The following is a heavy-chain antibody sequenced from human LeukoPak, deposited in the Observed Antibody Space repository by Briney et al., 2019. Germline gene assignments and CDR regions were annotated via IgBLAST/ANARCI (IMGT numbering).Heavy chain of an antibody. Sequence: GGSLRLSCAASGFTVSSNYMSWVRQAPGKGLEWVSVIYSGGSTYYADSVKGRFTISRDNSKNTLYLQMNSLRAEDTAVYYCARDKSGEVASWYFDLWGRGTLVTVSS. J-gene: IGHJ2*01. V-gene: IGHV3-66*01. D-gene: IGHD2-15*01. CDR3: ARDKSGEVASWYFDL. CDR1: GFTVSSNY. CDR2: IYSGGST.